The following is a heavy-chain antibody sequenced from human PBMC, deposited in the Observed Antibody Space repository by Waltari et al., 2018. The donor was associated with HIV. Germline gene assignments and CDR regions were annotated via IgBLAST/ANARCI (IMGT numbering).Heavy chain of an antibody. CDR1: GDPVSTHW. D-gene: IGHD2-21*01. CDR3: ARDVQGYCGGERCFYGMDV. J-gene: IGHJ6*02. V-gene: IGHV3-33*01. CDR2: IWYDGSMT. Sequence: QVQLVESGGGVVQPGRSLRRSCAASGDPVSTHWLHWGRAAPGKGVEWVAVIWYDGSMTYYTDSVKGRFTISRDNSKNTLYLQMYSLRAEDTAVYYCARDVQGYCGGERCFYGMDVWGQGTTVTVSS.